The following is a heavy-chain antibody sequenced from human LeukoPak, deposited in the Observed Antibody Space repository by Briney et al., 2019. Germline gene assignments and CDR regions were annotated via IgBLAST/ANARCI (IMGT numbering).Heavy chain of an antibody. CDR3: VKPLGSSGYGYFFDY. J-gene: IGHJ4*02. V-gene: IGHV3-64D*06. D-gene: IGHD5-12*01. CDR1: GFTFSSYA. Sequence: GGSLRLSCSASGFTFSSYAMHWVRQAPGKGLEYVSAIVSNAGSTYFADSVKGRFTISRDNSKNTLYLQMSSLRPEDTAVYYCVKPLGSSGYGYFFDYWGQGTLVTVSS. CDR2: IVSNAGST.